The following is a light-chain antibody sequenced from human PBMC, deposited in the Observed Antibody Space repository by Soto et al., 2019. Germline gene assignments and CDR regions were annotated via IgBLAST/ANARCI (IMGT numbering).Light chain of an antibody. Sequence: DIQMTQSPSSLSASVGDRVTITCRASQSISSYLNWYQQKPGKAPKLLIYAASNLKSGVPSRFSGSGSGTDFTLTISSLQPEDFATYYCQQSYSTLTFGGGTKVEIK. CDR1: QSISSY. V-gene: IGKV1-39*01. J-gene: IGKJ4*01. CDR2: AAS. CDR3: QQSYSTLT.